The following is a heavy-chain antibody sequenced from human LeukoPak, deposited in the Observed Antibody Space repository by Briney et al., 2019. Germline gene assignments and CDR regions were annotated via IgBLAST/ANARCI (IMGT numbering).Heavy chain of an antibody. D-gene: IGHD4-17*01. CDR1: GGSINYYY. CDR3: ARTYGDYRFDF. CDR2: IYYTGST. V-gene: IGHV4-59*01. Sequence: SETLSLTCTVSGGSINYYYWSWIRQPPGKGLEFIGYIYYTGSTSYNPSLKSRVTMSVDTSKNQFSLKLTSVTAADTAVYYCARTYGDYRFDFWGQGALVTVSS. J-gene: IGHJ4*02.